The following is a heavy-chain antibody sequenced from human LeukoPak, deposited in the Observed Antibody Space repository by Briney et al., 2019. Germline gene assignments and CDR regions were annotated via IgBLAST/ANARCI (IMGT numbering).Heavy chain of an antibody. CDR1: GYTYNDFA. CDR2: IADAGT. V-gene: IGHV3-23*01. Sequence: PGGSLRLFCASCGYTYNDFAMTCVREATGKGLEWVSTIADAGTYYADSVKGRFIISRDNSKNMLYLQLNSLRADDTAMYYCARNLGPFDVRGHGTMVTVSS. J-gene: IGHJ3*01. CDR3: ARNLGPFDV. D-gene: IGHD3-16*01.